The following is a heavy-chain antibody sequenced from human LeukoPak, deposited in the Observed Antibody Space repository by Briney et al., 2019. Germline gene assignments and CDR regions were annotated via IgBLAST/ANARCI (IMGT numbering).Heavy chain of an antibody. CDR2: ISYDGSNE. Sequence: PGRSLRLSCTASGFTISNYGMHWVRQAPGKGLEWVAIISYDGSNEAYVDSVKGRFTISRDNSKNTLYLQMNSLRAEDTAVYYCAKDGGPGSGWPGNFDLWGRGTLVTVSS. CDR3: AKDGGPGSGWPGNFDL. D-gene: IGHD6-19*01. CDR1: GFTISNYG. J-gene: IGHJ2*01. V-gene: IGHV3-30*18.